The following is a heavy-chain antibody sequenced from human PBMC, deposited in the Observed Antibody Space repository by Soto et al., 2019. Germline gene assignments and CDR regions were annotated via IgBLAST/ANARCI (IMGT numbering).Heavy chain of an antibody. J-gene: IGHJ6*02. Sequence: RSPTCTVSDGSISSYYWSWIRQPAGKGLELIGRIYTSGSTNYNPSLKIRGTMSVDTSKNQFSLKLSSVTAAAKAVYYLARDQPVGYCTNGGCHHYYYYGMAYWG. D-gene: IGHD2-8*01. V-gene: IGHV4-4*07. CDR1: DGSISSYY. CDR2: IYTSGST. CDR3: ARDQPVGYCTNGGCHHYYYYGMAY.